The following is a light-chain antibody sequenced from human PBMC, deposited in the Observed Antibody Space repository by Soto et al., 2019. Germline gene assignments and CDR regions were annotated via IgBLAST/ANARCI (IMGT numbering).Light chain of an antibody. V-gene: IGKV1-39*01. CDR3: QQSFSAPHLT. CDR2: AAS. CDR1: QTINSY. Sequence: DIQMTQSPSSLSASVGDRVTITCRASQTINSYLNWYQQKPGKAPKLLIYAASSLQSGVPSRFSGSGSGTDFTFTISSLQPEDFATYYCQQSFSAPHLTFGGGTKVEIK. J-gene: IGKJ4*01.